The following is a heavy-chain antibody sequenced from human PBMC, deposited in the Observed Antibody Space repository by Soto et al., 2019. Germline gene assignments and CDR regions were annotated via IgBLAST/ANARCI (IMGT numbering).Heavy chain of an antibody. D-gene: IGHD4-17*01. V-gene: IGHV4-59*01. J-gene: IGHJ1*01. Sequence: SEALSLTCTVSGGSISSYYWSWIRHPPGKGLEWIGYIYYSGSTNYNPSLKSRVTISVDTSKNQFSLKLSSVTAADTAVYYCARAGGDYGDYGLFFQHWGQGTLVTVSS. CDR1: GGSISSYY. CDR3: ARAGGDYGDYGLFFQH. CDR2: IYYSGST.